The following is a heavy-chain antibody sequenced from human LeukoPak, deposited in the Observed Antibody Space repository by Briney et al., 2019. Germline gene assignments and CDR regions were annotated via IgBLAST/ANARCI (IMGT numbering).Heavy chain of an antibody. CDR2: INPSGGST. Sequence: GASVKVSCKAPGYTFTSYYMHWVRQAPGQGLEWMGIINPSGGSTSYAQKFQGRVTMTRDTSTSTVYMELSSLRSEDTAVYYCARDGTSYYYGSGSPHYYGMSVWGKGTTVTVSS. CDR3: ARDGTSYYYGSGSPHYYGMSV. CDR1: GYTFTSYY. D-gene: IGHD3-10*01. J-gene: IGHJ6*04. V-gene: IGHV1-46*01.